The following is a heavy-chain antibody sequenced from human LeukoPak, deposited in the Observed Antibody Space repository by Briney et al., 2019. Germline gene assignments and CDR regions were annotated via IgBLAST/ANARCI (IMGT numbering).Heavy chain of an antibody. J-gene: IGHJ4*02. D-gene: IGHD4-23*01. Sequence: GGSLRLSCAASGFDFDDYMMHWVRQVPGKGLEWVSLISWDGGTTNYADSVKGRFTISRDNSKNSLYFLMNDLTAEDTAFYYCARGGYGGVFDYWGQGSLVTVSS. CDR2: ISWDGGTT. CDR1: GFDFDDYM. V-gene: IGHV3-43D*04. CDR3: ARGGYGGVFDY.